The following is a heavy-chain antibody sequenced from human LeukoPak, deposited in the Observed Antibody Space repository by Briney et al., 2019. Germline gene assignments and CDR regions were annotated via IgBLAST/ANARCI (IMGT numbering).Heavy chain of an antibody. CDR3: ASSRYINNWGI. CDR1: GFTFSSNW. Sequence: GGSLRLSCAASGFTFSSNWMHWVRQAPGKGLVWVSRINSDGSSTTYADSVKGRFTISRDNAKNTLYLQMNSLRADDTAVYYCASSRYINNWGIWGQGTMATVSS. V-gene: IGHV3-74*01. D-gene: IGHD6-13*01. CDR2: INSDGSST. J-gene: IGHJ3*02.